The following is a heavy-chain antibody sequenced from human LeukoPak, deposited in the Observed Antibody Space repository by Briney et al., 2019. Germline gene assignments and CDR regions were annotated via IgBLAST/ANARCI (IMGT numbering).Heavy chain of an antibody. V-gene: IGHV1-24*01. CDR2: FDPEDGET. J-gene: IGHJ6*03. D-gene: IGHD3-10*01. CDR3: ARLITMVRGGYYYYYVDV. CDR1: GYTLTELS. Sequence: GASVKVSCKVSGYTLTELSMHWVRQAPGKGLEWMGGFDPEDGETIYAQKFQGRVTITADKSTSTAYMELSSLRSEDTAVYYCARLITMVRGGYYYYYVDVWGKGTTVTVSS.